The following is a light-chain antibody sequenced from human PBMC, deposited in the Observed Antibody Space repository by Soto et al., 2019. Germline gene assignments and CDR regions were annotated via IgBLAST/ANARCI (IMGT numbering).Light chain of an antibody. CDR2: RAS. CDR3: QQYSNWPPWT. CDR1: QSLSGN. V-gene: IGKV3-15*01. Sequence: EIVMTQSPATLAASPGETATLSCRASQSLSGNLAWYQQKPGQAPRLLIFRASTRATGVPARFSGRGSGTEFTLTISGLQSEDFAVYYCQQYSNWPPWTFGPGTKVDIK. J-gene: IGKJ1*01.